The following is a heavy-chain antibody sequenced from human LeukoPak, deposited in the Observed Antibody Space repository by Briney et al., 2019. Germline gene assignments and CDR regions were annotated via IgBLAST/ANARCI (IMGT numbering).Heavy chain of an antibody. J-gene: IGHJ4*02. V-gene: IGHV1-8*01. CDR3: ATEPREVQRDY. CDR2: MSPISGNT. D-gene: IGHD1-14*01. Sequence: ASVKVSCKASGYTFTSYDINWVRQATGQGLEWMGWMSPISGNTGYAQKFQGRVTMTRNTSISTAYMELSSLRSEDTAVYYCATEPREVQRDYWGQGTLVTVSS. CDR1: GYTFTSYD.